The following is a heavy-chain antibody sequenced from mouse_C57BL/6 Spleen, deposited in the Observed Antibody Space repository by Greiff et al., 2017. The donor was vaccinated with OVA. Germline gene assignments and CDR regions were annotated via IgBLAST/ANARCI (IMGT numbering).Heavy chain of an antibody. CDR1: GYTFTDHT. CDR3: ARRGYGNYGYFDY. V-gene: IGHV1-78*01. J-gene: IGHJ2*01. CDR2: IYPRDGST. D-gene: IGHD2-1*01. Sequence: VQLQQSDAELVKPGASVKISCKVSGYTFTDHTIHWMKQRPEQGLEWIGYIYPRDGSTKYNEKFKGNATLTADKSSSTAYMQLNSLTSEDSAVYFCARRGYGNYGYFDYWGQGTTLTVSS.